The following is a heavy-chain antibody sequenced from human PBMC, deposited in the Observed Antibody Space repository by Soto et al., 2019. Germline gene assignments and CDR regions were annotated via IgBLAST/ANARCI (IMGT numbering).Heavy chain of an antibody. D-gene: IGHD1-26*01. CDR3: ARDPRGVGYFDY. J-gene: IGHJ4*02. CDR2: IYYSGST. CDR1: GGSVSSGSYY. V-gene: IGHV4-61*01. Sequence: QVQLQESGPGLVKPSETLSLTCTVSGGSVSSGSYYWSWIRQPPGKGLEWIGYIYYSGSTNYNPSLKSRVTISVDTSKNQFSLKLSSVTAADTVVYYCARDPRGVGYFDYWGQGTLVTVSS.